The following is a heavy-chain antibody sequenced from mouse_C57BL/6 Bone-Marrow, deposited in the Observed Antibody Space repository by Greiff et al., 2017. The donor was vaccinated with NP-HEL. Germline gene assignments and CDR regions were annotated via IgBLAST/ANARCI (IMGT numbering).Heavy chain of an antibody. CDR2: INPSNGGT. CDR1: GYTFTSYW. Sequence: QVQLQQPGTELVKPGTSVKLSCKSSGYTFTSYWMHWVKQRPGQGLEWIGNINPSNGGTNYNEKFKSKATLTVDKSSSTAYMQLSSLTSDDSAVFYCEREGRWLPRGYWYFDFWDTGTTVTVPS. J-gene: IGHJ1*03. V-gene: IGHV1-53*01. CDR3: EREGRWLPRGYWYFDF. D-gene: IGHD2-3*01.